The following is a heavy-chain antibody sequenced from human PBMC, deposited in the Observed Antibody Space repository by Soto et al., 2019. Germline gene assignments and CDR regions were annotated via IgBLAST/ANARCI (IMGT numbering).Heavy chain of an antibody. J-gene: IGHJ5*02. CDR3: AKDRREAATNTWFDP. D-gene: IGHD4-4*01. CDR1: GFTFNNYA. V-gene: IGHV3-23*01. CDR2: MSGSGADT. Sequence: EVQLLESGGGLVQPGGSLRLSCAASGFTFNNYAMTWVRQAPGKGLEWVSGMSGSGADTYYADSVKGRFTISRDNSENTLYLQMNSLRAEDTAVYYCAKDRREAATNTWFDPWGQGTLVTVSS.